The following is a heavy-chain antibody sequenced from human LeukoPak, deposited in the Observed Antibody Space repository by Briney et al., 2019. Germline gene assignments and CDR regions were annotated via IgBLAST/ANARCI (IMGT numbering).Heavy chain of an antibody. CDR2: KNHSGST. CDR1: GGSFSGYY. CDR3: ARTRSRLPYGDNWFDP. D-gene: IGHD4-17*01. V-gene: IGHV4-34*01. Sequence: SETLSLTCAVYGGSFSGYYWSWLRQPPGKGLEWIGEKNHSGSTYYNPSLKSRVTISVDTSKNQFSLKLSSVTAADTAVYYCARTRSRLPYGDNWFDPWGQGTLVTVSS. J-gene: IGHJ5*02.